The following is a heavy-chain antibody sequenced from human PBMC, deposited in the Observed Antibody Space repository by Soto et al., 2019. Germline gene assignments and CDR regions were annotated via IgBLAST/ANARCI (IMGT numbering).Heavy chain of an antibody. CDR1: GFTFSSYG. V-gene: IGHV3-30*18. Sequence: GGSLRLSCAASGFTFSSYGMHWVRQAPGKGLEWVALISSDGSNKYYADSVKGRFTISRDSSKNTLYLQMNSLRAEDTAVYYCAKDRGVYYYDSGRFDYYMDVWGKGTTVTVSS. J-gene: IGHJ6*03. CDR3: AKDRGVYYYDSGRFDYYMDV. D-gene: IGHD3-10*01. CDR2: ISSDGSNK.